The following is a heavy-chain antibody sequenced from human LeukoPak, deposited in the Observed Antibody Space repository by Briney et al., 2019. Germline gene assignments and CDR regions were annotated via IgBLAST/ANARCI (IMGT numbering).Heavy chain of an antibody. CDR2: IIPIFGTA. Sequence: SVKVSCKASGGTFSSYAISWVRQAPGQGLEWMGGIIPIFGTANYAQKFQGRVTITADESTSTAYMELSSLRSEDTAVYYCARVRVTAMVRNYYFGYWGQGTLVTVSS. D-gene: IGHD5-18*01. J-gene: IGHJ4*02. CDR1: GGTFSSYA. CDR3: ARVRVTAMVRNYYFGY. V-gene: IGHV1-69*13.